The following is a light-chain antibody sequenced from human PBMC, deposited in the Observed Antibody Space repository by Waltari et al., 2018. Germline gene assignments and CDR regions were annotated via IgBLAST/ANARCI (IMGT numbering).Light chain of an antibody. J-gene: IGLJ3*02. CDR1: SGSLSATSY. V-gene: IGLV8-61*01. CDR2: KAS. Sequence: QTVVTQEPSLSVSPGGTVTLTCALSSGSLSATSYATWYQQTPGQAPRTLVYKASARSSGVPDRFSGSILENKAALTITGAQADDECDYYCALYMGGGIWVFGGGTKLTVL. CDR3: ALYMGGGIWV.